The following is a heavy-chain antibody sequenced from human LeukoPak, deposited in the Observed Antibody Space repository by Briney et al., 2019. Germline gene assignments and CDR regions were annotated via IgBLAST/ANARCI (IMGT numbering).Heavy chain of an antibody. CDR3: ARDPYSGSYSAYYYYYMDV. V-gene: IGHV3-21*01. D-gene: IGHD1-26*01. CDR2: ITSSRSYI. J-gene: IGHJ6*03. Sequence: GGSLRLSCAASGFTFSDYNMNWVRHAPGKGLEWVSSITSSRSYIFYADSVKGRFTISRDNAKNSLYLQMNSLRAEDTAVYYCARDPYSGSYSAYYYYYMDVWGKGTTVTVSS. CDR1: GFTFSDYN.